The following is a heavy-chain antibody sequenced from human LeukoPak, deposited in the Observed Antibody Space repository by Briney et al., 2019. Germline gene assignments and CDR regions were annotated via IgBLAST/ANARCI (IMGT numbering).Heavy chain of an antibody. CDR1: GYTFSSYW. Sequence: PGESLKISCKSSGYTFSSYWIGWVRQMPGKGLGWMGIIYPGDSDTRYSPSFQGQVTISADKSISTAYLQWNSLQASDTAMFYCARAWAAGSGSFYPFDYWGQGTLVTVSS. J-gene: IGHJ4*02. V-gene: IGHV5-51*01. D-gene: IGHD3-10*01. CDR2: IYPGDSDT. CDR3: ARAWAAGSGSFYPFDY.